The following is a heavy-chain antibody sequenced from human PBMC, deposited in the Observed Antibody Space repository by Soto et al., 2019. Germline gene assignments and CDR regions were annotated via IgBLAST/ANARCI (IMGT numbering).Heavy chain of an antibody. V-gene: IGHV3-23*01. CDR2: ISGSGDST. CDR3: ANGRVGVAAGPSKFYGMDV. Sequence: EVQLLESGGGLVQPGGSLRLSCAASGFTFSSYAMSWVRQAPGKGLEWVSVISGSGDSTYYADSVRGRFTISRDTSNNTLYLQMNNLRAEDTAVYYCANGRVGVAAGPSKFYGMDVWGQWTTVTVSS. CDR1: GFTFSSYA. D-gene: IGHD6-13*01. J-gene: IGHJ6*01.